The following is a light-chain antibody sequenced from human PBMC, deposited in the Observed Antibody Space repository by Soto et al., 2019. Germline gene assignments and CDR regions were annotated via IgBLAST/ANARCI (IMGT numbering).Light chain of an antibody. CDR2: SAS. Sequence: DIQMTQSPASLSVSVGDRVTITCRASQSINNYLNWYLQRPGQAPKLXIRSASTLQRGVPSRFSGSGSRTEFTITIADLQPDDCGTYYCQQSLTMPITFGHGTRLEIK. CDR1: QSINNY. V-gene: IGKV1-39*01. CDR3: QQSLTMPIT. J-gene: IGKJ5*01.